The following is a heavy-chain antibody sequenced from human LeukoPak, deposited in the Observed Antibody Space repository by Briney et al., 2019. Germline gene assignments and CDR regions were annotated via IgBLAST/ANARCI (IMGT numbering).Heavy chain of an antibody. J-gene: IGHJ3*02. V-gene: IGHV3-48*04. CDR3: ARDGNFNYDILTGYYLIVGDAFDI. CDR2: ISSSGSTI. D-gene: IGHD3-9*01. CDR1: GFTFSSCS. Sequence: GGSLRLSCAASGFTFSSCSMHWVRQAPGKGLEWVSYISSSGSTIYYADSVKGRFTISRDNAKNSLYLQMNSLRAEDTAVYYCARDGNFNYDILTGYYLIVGDAFDIWGQGTMVTVSP.